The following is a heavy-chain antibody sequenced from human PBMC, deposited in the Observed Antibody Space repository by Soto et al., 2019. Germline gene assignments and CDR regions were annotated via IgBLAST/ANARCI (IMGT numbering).Heavy chain of an antibody. CDR2: IWYDGSNK. V-gene: IGHV3-33*08. Sequence: GGSLRLSCATSGFIFTSFGMHWLRQAPGKGLEWVAVIWYDGSNKYYADSVKGRFTISRDNSKNTLYLQMNSLKTEDTAVYYCTTDLVEVDKDLDLLDYWGQGTLVTVSS. D-gene: IGHD5-12*01. CDR3: TTDLVEVDKDLDLLDY. J-gene: IGHJ4*02. CDR1: GFIFTSFG.